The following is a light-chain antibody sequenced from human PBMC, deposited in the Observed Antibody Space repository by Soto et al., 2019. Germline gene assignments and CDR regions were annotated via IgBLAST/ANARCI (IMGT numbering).Light chain of an antibody. CDR1: SSNIGAGYD. CDR2: GNS. J-gene: IGLJ1*01. V-gene: IGLV1-40*01. Sequence: LTQPPSVSGAPGQRVTISCTGSSSNIGAGYDVHWYQQLPGTAPKLLIYGNSNRPSGVPDRFSGSKSGTSASLAITGLQAEDEADYYCQSYDSSLSGHYVFGTGTKVTVL. CDR3: QSYDSSLSGHYV.